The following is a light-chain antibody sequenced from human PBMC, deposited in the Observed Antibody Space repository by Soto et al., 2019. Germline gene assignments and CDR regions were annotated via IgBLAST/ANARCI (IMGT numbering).Light chain of an antibody. Sequence: SYELTQPPSVSVAPGQTARITCGGSNIGSKTVHWYQQKPGQAPVLVVYDDADRPSGIPERFSGSNSGNTAALTISRVEAGHEADYYCQVWDSNTDRVVFGGGTKLTVL. V-gene: IGLV3-21*02. CDR2: DDA. CDR1: NIGSKT. CDR3: QVWDSNTDRVV. J-gene: IGLJ2*01.